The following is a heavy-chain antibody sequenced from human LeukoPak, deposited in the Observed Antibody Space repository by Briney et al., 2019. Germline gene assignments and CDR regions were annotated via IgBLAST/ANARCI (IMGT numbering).Heavy chain of an antibody. CDR3: TLRGIYSSTPGWNWFDP. CDR1: GFTFSSYA. CDR2: ISGSGGST. Sequence: GGSLTLSCAASGFTFSSYAMSWVRQAPGKGLEWVSAISGSGGSTYYADSVKGRFTISRDNSKNTLYLQMNSLRAEDTAVYYCTLRGIYSSTPGWNWFDPWGQGTLVTVSS. D-gene: IGHD6-19*01. J-gene: IGHJ5*02. V-gene: IGHV3-23*01.